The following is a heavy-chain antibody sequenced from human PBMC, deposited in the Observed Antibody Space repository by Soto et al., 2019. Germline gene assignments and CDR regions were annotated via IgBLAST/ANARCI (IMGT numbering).Heavy chain of an antibody. D-gene: IGHD6-13*01. CDR1: GFTFSDHY. CDR2: IRDKTNSYTT. J-gene: IGHJ6*02. V-gene: IGHV3-72*01. CDR3: VRIYVHQLAGLRYYSMDV. Sequence: GGSLRLSCAASGFTFSDHYMDWVRQAPGKGLEWVGRIRDKTNSYTTEYAASVKGRFTISRDDSKNSLFLHMSSLKTEDTAVYYFVRIYVHQLAGLRYYSMDVWGQGTTVTVSS.